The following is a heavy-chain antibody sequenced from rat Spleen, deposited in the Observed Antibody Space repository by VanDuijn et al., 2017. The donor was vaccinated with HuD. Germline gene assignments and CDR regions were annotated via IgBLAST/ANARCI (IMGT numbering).Heavy chain of an antibody. J-gene: IGHJ3*01. D-gene: IGHD1-12*02. V-gene: IGHV2-1*01. CDR1: GFSLTSNS. CDR2: IWSGGGT. CDR3: ARSAKYYYDGSYYYVHFDY. Sequence: QVQLKESGPGLVQPSQTLSLTCTVSGFSLTSNSVSWVRQPPGKGLEWMGAIWSGGGTDYNSALKSRLSISRDTSKSQVFLKMNSLQTEDIATYYWARSAKYYYDGSYYYVHFDYWGQGTLVTVSS.